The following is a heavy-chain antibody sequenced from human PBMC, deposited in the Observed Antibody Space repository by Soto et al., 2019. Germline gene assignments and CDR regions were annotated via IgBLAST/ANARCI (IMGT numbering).Heavy chain of an antibody. CDR3: AKGSKRDYFDY. V-gene: IGHV3-9*01. J-gene: IGHJ4*02. CDR2: ISWNSGSI. Sequence: GGSLRLSCAASGFTFDDYAMHWVRQAPGKGLEWVSGISWNSGSIGYADSVKGRFTISRDNAKNSLYLQMNSLRAEDTALYYCAKGSKRDYFDYWGQGTLVTVSS. CDR1: GFTFDDYA.